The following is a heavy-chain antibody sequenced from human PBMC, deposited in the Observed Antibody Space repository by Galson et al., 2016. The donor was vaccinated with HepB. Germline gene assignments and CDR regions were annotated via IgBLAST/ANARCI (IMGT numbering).Heavy chain of an antibody. J-gene: IGHJ4*02. Sequence: SVKVSCKASGYSFTTYGITWVRQAPGQGLEWMGWISAYNGNTIYAQKLQGRAIMTTDTSTSTAYMELRSLRSADTAIYYCAGDRGSAWYADYWGQGTRVTVSS. D-gene: IGHD6-19*01. V-gene: IGHV1-18*04. CDR1: GYSFTTYG. CDR2: ISAYNGNT. CDR3: AGDRGSAWYADY.